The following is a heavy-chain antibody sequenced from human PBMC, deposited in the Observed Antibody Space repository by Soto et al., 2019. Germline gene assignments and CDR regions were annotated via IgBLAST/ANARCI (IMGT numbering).Heavy chain of an antibody. V-gene: IGHV1-69*13. CDR2: IIPIFGTP. Sequence: GASVKVSCKASGVTFSRQDMRWVRQAPGQGLEWMGGIIPIFGTPQYAEKFQDRVTITADESTSTAYMELSSLRSEDTAVYYCARESQFSSSSFDYWGQGTLVTVSS. CDR3: ARESQFSSSSFDY. J-gene: IGHJ4*02. CDR1: GVTFSRQD. D-gene: IGHD6-13*01.